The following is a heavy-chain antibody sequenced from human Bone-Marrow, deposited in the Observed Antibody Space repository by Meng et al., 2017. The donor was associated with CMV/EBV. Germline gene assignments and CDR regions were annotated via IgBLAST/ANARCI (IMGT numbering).Heavy chain of an antibody. CDR2: IYRSGST. V-gene: IGHV4-38-2*02. CDR1: GYSISSGYY. J-gene: IGHJ4*02. D-gene: IGHD3-9*01. Sequence: SETLSLTCTVSGYSISSGYYWGWMRQPPGKGLEWIGSIYRSGSTHYNPSLKSRVTTSVDTSKNQFSLKLSSVTAADTAVYYCARMYYDILTGYYGADYFDYWGQGTLVTVSS. CDR3: ARMYYDILTGYYGADYFDY.